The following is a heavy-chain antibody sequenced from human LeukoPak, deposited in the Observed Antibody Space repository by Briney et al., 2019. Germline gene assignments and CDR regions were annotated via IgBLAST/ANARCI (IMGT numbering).Heavy chain of an antibody. Sequence: GGSLRLSCAASGFTVSNNYMSWVRQAPGKGLEWGSVIYSGGSTYYADSVKGRFTISRDNSKNTLYLQMNSLRAEDTAVYYCARVLNPGYSSSWYVTPGYYYGMDVWGQGTTVTVSS. CDR2: IYSGGST. D-gene: IGHD6-13*01. V-gene: IGHV3-66*01. CDR3: ARVLNPGYSSSWYVTPGYYYGMDV. CDR1: GFTVSNNY. J-gene: IGHJ6*02.